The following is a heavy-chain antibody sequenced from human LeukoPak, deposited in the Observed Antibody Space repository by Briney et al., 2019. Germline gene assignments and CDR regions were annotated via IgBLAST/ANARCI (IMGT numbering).Heavy chain of an antibody. CDR3: ASNWSDFDY. J-gene: IGHJ4*02. CDR1: GGSISSYY. CDR2: IYEGETT. Sequence: SETLSLTCTVSGGSISSYYWSWIRQPPGKGLEWIGSIYEGETTYYNPSLKTRLTISLDTSKNQFSLKLSSVTAADTAVYYCASNWSDFDYWGQGILVTVSS. V-gene: IGHV4-59*08. D-gene: IGHD1-1*01.